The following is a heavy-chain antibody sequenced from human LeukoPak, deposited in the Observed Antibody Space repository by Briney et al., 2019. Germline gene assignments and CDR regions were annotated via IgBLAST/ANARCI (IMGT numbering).Heavy chain of an antibody. J-gene: IGHJ1*01. CDR2: IFYRGST. D-gene: IGHD3-22*01. CDR3: ARVGPYYDRNGFGSFQY. CDR1: GGAITPFR. Sequence: SETLSLTCSVSGGAITPFRWSWIRQPPGKGLEWIGNIFYRGSTDYNPSLKSRVSISVDTSRSHFSLRLSSVTAADTAVYYCARVGPYYDRNGFGSFQYWGQGTLVTVSS. V-gene: IGHV4-59*01.